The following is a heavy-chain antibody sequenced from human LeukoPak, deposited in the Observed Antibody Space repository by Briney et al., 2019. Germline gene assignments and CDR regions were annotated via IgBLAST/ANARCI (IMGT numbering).Heavy chain of an antibody. Sequence: GGSLRLSCAASGFTFSSYAMHWVRQAPGKGLEWVAVISYDGSNKYYADSVKGRFTISRDNSKNTLYLQMNSLRAEDTAVYYCARDPTIAASDNYYYYMDVWGKGTTVTVSS. J-gene: IGHJ6*03. CDR3: ARDPTIAASDNYYYYMDV. V-gene: IGHV3-30*04. CDR2: ISYDGSNK. CDR1: GFTFSSYA. D-gene: IGHD6-13*01.